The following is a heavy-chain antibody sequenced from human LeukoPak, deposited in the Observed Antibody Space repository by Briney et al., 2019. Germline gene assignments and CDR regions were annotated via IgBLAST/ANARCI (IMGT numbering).Heavy chain of an antibody. Sequence: PSETLSLTCTVSGYSISSGYYWGWIRQPPGKGLEWIGSIYHSGSTYYNPSLKSRVTISVDTSKNQFSLKLSSVTAADTAVYYCAKSQAARTDYFDYWGQGTPVTVSS. CDR2: IYHSGST. D-gene: IGHD6-6*01. J-gene: IGHJ4*02. V-gene: IGHV4-38-2*02. CDR1: GYSISSGYY. CDR3: AKSQAARTDYFDY.